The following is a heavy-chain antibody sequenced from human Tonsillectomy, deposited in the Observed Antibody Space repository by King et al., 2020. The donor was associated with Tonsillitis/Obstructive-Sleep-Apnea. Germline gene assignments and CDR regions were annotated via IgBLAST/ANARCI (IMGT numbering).Heavy chain of an antibody. CDR3: ARETEGQLYFDY. Sequence: QLQESGPGLVKPSQTLSLTCTVSGGSISSGGYYWNWIRQHPGKGLEWIGYIYYSGSTYYNPSLKSRVSISLDTSKNQLSLKLRSVTAADTAVYYCARETEGQLYFDYWGQGTLVTVSS. CDR2: IYYSGST. CDR1: GGSISSGGYY. J-gene: IGHJ4*02. V-gene: IGHV4-31*03. D-gene: IGHD1-1*01.